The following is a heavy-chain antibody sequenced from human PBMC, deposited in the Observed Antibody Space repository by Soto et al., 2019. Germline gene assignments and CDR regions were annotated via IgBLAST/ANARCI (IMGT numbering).Heavy chain of an antibody. Sequence: GGSLRLSCAASGFTFSSYAMSWVRQAPGKGLEWVSAISGSGGSTYYADSVKGRFTISRDNSKNTLYLQMNSLRAEDTAVYYCARAPGDDFWSAYFDYWGQGTLVTVSS. CDR2: ISGSGGST. J-gene: IGHJ4*02. CDR1: GFTFSSYA. V-gene: IGHV3-23*01. CDR3: ARAPGDDFWSAYFDY. D-gene: IGHD3-3*01.